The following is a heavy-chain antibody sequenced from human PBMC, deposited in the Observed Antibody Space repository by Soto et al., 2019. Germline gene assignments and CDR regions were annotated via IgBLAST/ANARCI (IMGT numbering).Heavy chain of an antibody. CDR3: ARGYSYGYFARFDY. CDR1: GYTLTELS. J-gene: IGHJ4*02. CDR2: FDPEDGET. Sequence: ASVKVSCKVSGYTLTELSMHWVRQAPGKGLEWMGGFDPEDGETIYAQKFQGRVTMTEDTPTDTAYMELSSLRSEDTAVYYCARGYSYGYFARFDYWGQGTLVTVSS. V-gene: IGHV1-24*01. D-gene: IGHD5-18*01.